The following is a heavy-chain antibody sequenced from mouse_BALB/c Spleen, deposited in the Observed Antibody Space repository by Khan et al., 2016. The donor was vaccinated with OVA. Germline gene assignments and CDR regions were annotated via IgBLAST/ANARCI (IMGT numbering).Heavy chain of an antibody. D-gene: IGHD6-2*01. V-gene: IGHV9-1*02. Sequence: QIQLVQSGPELKKPGETVKISCKASGYTFTNYGMNWVKQAPGKGLKWMGWINTYTGEPKYADDFKGRFVFSLETSPSTAYLQISNLKDEDMTTYFSARISSYCYTDVWGEGTTVTVSS. CDR1: GYTFTNYG. J-gene: IGHJ1*01. CDR2: INTYTGEP. CDR3: ARISSYCYTDV.